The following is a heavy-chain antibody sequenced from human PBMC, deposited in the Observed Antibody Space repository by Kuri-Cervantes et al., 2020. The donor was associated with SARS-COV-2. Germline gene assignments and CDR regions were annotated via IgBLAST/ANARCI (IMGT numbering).Heavy chain of an antibody. CDR2: TRSEGITK. D-gene: IGHD4-17*01. CDR1: GFTFRSYG. V-gene: IGHV3-30*02. CDR3: ADTGRCRAFDI. J-gene: IGHJ3*02. Sequence: GESLKISCAASGFTFRSYGMHWVRQAPGKGLEWVAFTRSEGITKYYGDSVKGRFTISRDNSKNTLYLQMNSLRAEDTAVYYCADTGRCRAFDIWGQGTMVTVSS.